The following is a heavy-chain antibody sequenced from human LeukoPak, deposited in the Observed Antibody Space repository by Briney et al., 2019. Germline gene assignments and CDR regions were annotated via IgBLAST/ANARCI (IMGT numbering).Heavy chain of an antibody. CDR3: ARARYVNSFYAFDI. CDR1: GGSISSYS. J-gene: IGHJ3*02. Sequence: SETLSLTCTVSGGSISSYSWSWIRQPPGKGLEWIGYILYSGSTNYNPSLKSRVTIFGDTSKNQFFLKLSSVTAADTAMYYCARARYVNSFYAFDIWGQGTLVTVSS. CDR2: ILYSGST. D-gene: IGHD3-9*01. V-gene: IGHV4-59*01.